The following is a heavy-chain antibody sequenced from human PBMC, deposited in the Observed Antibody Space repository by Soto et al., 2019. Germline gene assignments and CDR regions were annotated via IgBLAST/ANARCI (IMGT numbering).Heavy chain of an antibody. CDR3: AKDGRITIFGVARDYYYYYMDV. D-gene: IGHD3-3*01. CDR2: ISGSGGST. Sequence: GGSLRLSCAASGFTFSSYAMSWVRQAPGKGLEWVSAISGSGGSTYYADSVKGRFTISRDNSKNTLYLQMNSLRAEDTAVYYCAKDGRITIFGVARDYYYYYMDVWGKGTTVTVSS. V-gene: IGHV3-23*01. J-gene: IGHJ6*03. CDR1: GFTFSSYA.